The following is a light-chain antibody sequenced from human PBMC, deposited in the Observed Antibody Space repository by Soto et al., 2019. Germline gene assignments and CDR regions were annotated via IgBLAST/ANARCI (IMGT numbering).Light chain of an antibody. CDR3: QRRSNWPIT. CDR1: QSVSSY. V-gene: IGKV3-11*01. CDR2: DAS. Sequence: EIVLTQSPATLSLSPGERATLSCRASQSVSSYLAWYQQKPGQAPRLLISDASNRATGIPARFSGSGSGTDFTLTISRLEPEDFAVYYCQRRSNWPITFGQGTRLEIK. J-gene: IGKJ5*01.